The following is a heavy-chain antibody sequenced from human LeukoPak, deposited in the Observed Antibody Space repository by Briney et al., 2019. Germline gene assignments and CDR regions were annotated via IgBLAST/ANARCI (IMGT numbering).Heavy chain of an antibody. CDR1: GGSFSGYY. CDR2: IDHSGST. J-gene: IGHJ3*02. Sequence: SETLSLTCAVYGGSFSGYYWSWIRQPPGKGLEWIGEIDHSGSTNYNPSLKSRVTISVDTSKNQFSLKLSSVTAADTAVYYCARGRRITMVRGVRLGAFDIWGQGTMVTVSS. V-gene: IGHV4-34*01. D-gene: IGHD3-10*01. CDR3: ARGRRITMVRGVRLGAFDI.